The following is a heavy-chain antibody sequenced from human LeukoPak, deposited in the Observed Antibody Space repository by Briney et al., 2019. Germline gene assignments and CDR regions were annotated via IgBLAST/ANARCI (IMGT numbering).Heavy chain of an antibody. CDR3: ARVPGTSNYYGSGSPDY. CDR2: IKKDGDDE. D-gene: IGHD3-10*01. Sequence: GGSLRLSCADSGFPFSSYWMSWVRQAPGKGLEWVANIKKDGDDEHYVDSVKGRFTVSRDNAKTSLYLQMNNLRAEDTAVYYCARVPGTSNYYGSGSPDYWGQGTLVTVSS. J-gene: IGHJ4*02. CDR1: GFPFSSYW. V-gene: IGHV3-7*04.